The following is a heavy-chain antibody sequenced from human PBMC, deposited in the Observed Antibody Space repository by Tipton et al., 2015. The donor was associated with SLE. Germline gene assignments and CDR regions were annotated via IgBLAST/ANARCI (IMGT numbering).Heavy chain of an antibody. CDR3: ATRLPPIR. Sequence: SLRLSCAASGFSAIHDNDMTWVRQAPGKGLEWVSLIYSSGSTHYADFVKGRFTMSRDSSKNTVDLHLNSLRDEDTAVYYCATRLPPIRWGQGTMVTVSS. CDR1: GFSAIHDND. J-gene: IGHJ3*01. D-gene: IGHD6-25*01. V-gene: IGHV3-53*05. CDR2: IYSSGST.